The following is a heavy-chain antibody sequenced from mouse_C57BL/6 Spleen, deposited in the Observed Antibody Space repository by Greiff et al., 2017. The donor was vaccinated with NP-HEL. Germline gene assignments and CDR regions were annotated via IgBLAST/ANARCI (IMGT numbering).Heavy chain of an antibody. CDR2: IDPSDSET. J-gene: IGHJ4*01. CDR3: ARKGLRYGAMDY. Sequence: QVQLQQPGAELVRPGSSVKLSCKASGYTFTSYWMHWVKQRPIQGLEWIGNIDPSDSETHYNQKFKDKATLTVDKSSSTAYMQLSSLTSEDSAVYYCARKGLRYGAMDYWGQGTSVTVSS. V-gene: IGHV1-52*01. CDR1: GYTFTSYW. D-gene: IGHD1-1*01.